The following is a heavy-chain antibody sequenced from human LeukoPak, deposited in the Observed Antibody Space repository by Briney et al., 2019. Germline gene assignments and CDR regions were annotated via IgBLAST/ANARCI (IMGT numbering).Heavy chain of an antibody. CDR2: IYQSGKT. J-gene: IGHJ4*02. Sequence: PSETLSLTCSVSGYSISSGYYWGWIRQPPGKGLEWMGIIYQSGKTYCNPSLESRVTISVDTSKNQFSLKMNSMTAADTAMYYCARGLPGGQLSRYDYWGQGTLVTDSS. D-gene: IGHD6-13*01. V-gene: IGHV4-38-2*02. CDR1: GYSISSGYY. CDR3: ARGLPGGQLSRYDY.